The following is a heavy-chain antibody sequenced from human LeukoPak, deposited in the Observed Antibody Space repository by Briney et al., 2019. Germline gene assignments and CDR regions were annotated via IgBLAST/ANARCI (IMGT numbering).Heavy chain of an antibody. Sequence: GGSLRLSCSASGFTFSNYPMHWVRQAPGKGLEYLSAINSNGGSTYYADSVKGRISISGDNSKNMLYLEMTSLRAEDTAVYYCAGGSSWYCDFWGQGTLVTVSS. CDR3: AGGSSWYCDF. D-gene: IGHD6-13*01. V-gene: IGHV3-64D*09. J-gene: IGHJ4*02. CDR2: INSNGGST. CDR1: GFTFSNYP.